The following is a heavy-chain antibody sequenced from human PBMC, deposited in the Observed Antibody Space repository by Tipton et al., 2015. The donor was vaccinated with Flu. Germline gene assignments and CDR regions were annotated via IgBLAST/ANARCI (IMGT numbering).Heavy chain of an antibody. CDR3: ARPGGPAANNPFSYFDF. J-gene: IGHJ4*02. Sequence: QLVQSGAEVKKPGASVRVSCKASGYSLTSYPISWVRQAPGQGLEWMGWISGYSGTTNSAQNLQGRVTMTTDTSTNTAYMELRSLRSDDTAIYYCARPGGPAANNPFSYFDFWGQGTLVTVSS. V-gene: IGHV1-18*04. CDR1: GYSLTSYP. D-gene: IGHD2-2*01. CDR2: ISGYSGTT.